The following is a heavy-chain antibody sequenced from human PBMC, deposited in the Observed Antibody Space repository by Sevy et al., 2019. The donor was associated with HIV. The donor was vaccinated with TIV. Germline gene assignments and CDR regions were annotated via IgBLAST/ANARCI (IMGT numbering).Heavy chain of an antibody. J-gene: IGHJ4*02. CDR3: ASRVGMTGY. CDR2: SRNKANSYTT. D-gene: IGHD1-26*01. Sequence: GGSLRLSCAASGFTFSDYYMDWVRQAPGKGLEWVGRSRNKANSYTTEYAASVKGRFTISRDDSKNSLYLQMNGLKTEDTAGYYCASRVGMTGYWGQGTLVTVSS. CDR1: GFTFSDYY. V-gene: IGHV3-72*01.